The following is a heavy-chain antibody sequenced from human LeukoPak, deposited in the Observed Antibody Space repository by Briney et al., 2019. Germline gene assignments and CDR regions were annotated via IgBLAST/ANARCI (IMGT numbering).Heavy chain of an antibody. Sequence: SETLSPTCSVSGDSIDGYYWSWIRQPPGKGLEWIGYNYSAGGTNYNPSLKSRITISIDTSKSQFSLQVTSVTAADTAVYYCARGVGPTTQPFDYWGQGTLVTVSS. V-gene: IGHV4-59*01. CDR2: NYSAGGT. CDR1: GDSIDGYY. CDR3: ARGVGPTTQPFDY. D-gene: IGHD1-26*01. J-gene: IGHJ4*02.